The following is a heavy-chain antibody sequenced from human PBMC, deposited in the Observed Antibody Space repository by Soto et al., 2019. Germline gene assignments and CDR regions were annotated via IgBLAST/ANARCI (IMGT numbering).Heavy chain of an antibody. CDR1: GFTFNTYW. J-gene: IGHJ4*02. V-gene: IGHV3-74*01. D-gene: IGHD6-13*01. CDR3: ARGPEGINWYTHPIDY. Sequence: RLSCAASGFTFNTYWMHWVRQVPGKGLVWVSRINSDVSSTTYADSVKGRFTISRDNAKNMLYLQMNSLRVEDTAVYYCARGPEGINWYTHPIDYWGQGTLVTVSS. CDR2: INSDVSST.